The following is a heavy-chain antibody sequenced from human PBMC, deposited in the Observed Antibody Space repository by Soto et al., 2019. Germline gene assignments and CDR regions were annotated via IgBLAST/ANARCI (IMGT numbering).Heavy chain of an antibody. CDR1: GGTFNNYP. Sequence: QVQLEQSGAEVRKPGSSVKVSCKASGGTFNNYPITWVRQAPGQGLEWMGSSIPIYGTANYAQMFQGRVTNTVDEATSTAYMELRSLTSEDTAVYYCARGRGYSGDDHYYYFDMDVWGQGTTVTVSS. D-gene: IGHD5-12*01. J-gene: IGHJ6*02. CDR2: SIPIYGTA. V-gene: IGHV1-69*18. CDR3: ARGRGYSGDDHYYYFDMDV.